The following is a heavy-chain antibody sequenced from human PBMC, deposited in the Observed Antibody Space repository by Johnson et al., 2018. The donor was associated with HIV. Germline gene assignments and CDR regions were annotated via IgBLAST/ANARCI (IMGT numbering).Heavy chain of an antibody. CDR2: ISGSGGST. J-gene: IGHJ3*02. V-gene: IGHV3-23*04. CDR1: GFRFSDYY. D-gene: IGHD5-24*01. Sequence: VQLVESGGGLVKPGGSLRLSCEASGFRFSDYYMSWIRQAPGKGLEWVSAISGSGGSTYYADSVKGRFTVSRDNSKNTLYLQMNGLGPEDTAVYYCAKDGRDDLRAFDIWGQGTMVTVSS. CDR3: AKDGRDDLRAFDI.